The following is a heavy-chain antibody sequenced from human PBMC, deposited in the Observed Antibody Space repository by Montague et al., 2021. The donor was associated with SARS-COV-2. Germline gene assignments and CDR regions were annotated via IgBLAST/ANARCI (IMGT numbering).Heavy chain of an antibody. J-gene: IGHJ4*02. Sequence: SETLSLTCTVSGGSISSSSYYWGWIRQPPGKGLEWIGSIYYSGSTYYNPSLKSRVTISVDTSKNQFSLKLSSATAADTAVYYCARQRRGGLVSTPRFFDYWDQGTLVTVSS. V-gene: IGHV4-39*01. CDR1: GGSISSSSYY. CDR2: IYYSGST. CDR3: ARQRRGGLVSTPRFFDY. D-gene: IGHD6-19*01.